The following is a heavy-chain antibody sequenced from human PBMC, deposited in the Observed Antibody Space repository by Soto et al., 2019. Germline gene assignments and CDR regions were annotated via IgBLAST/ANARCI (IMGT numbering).Heavy chain of an antibody. CDR3: ARVTDYYESSGYFDY. CDR1: GFTFSSYW. D-gene: IGHD3-22*01. Sequence: EVQLVESGGGLVQPGGSLRLSCAASGFTFSSYWMSWVRQAPGKGLEWVANIKQDRSEKYYVDSVKGRFTISRDNAKNSLNLQMNSLGAEDTAVYYCARVTDYYESSGYFDYWGQGTLVTVSS. V-gene: IGHV3-7*01. J-gene: IGHJ4*02. CDR2: IKQDRSEK.